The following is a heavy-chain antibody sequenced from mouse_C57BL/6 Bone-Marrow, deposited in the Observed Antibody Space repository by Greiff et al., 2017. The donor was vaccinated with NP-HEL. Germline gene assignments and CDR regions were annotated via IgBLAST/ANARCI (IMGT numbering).Heavy chain of an antibody. Sequence: EVKLMESGPGLVKPSQSLSLTCSVTGYSITSGYYWNWIRQFPGNKLEWMGYISYDGSNNYNPSLKNRISITRDTAKNQFFLKLNSVTTEDTATYYCARGHDYADYWGQGTTLTVSS. J-gene: IGHJ2*01. V-gene: IGHV3-6*01. D-gene: IGHD2-4*01. CDR3: ARGHDYADY. CDR2: ISYDGSN. CDR1: GYSITSGYY.